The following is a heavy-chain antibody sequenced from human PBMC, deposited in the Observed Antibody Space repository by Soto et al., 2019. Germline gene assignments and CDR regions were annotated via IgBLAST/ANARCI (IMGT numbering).Heavy chain of an antibody. Sequence: SETLSLTCTVSGGSITTDESFWSWIRHSPARGLEWIGFIFHSGNTFNNPSLSGRASLSVDTSKIHFSLTLSSVTAADTAVYYCVREGTRISPQGYITAAGHFDRWGQGALVTVSS. CDR1: GGSITTDESF. J-gene: IGHJ4*02. D-gene: IGHD6-25*01. CDR2: IFHSGNT. CDR3: VREGTRISPQGYITAAGHFDR. V-gene: IGHV4-30-4*01.